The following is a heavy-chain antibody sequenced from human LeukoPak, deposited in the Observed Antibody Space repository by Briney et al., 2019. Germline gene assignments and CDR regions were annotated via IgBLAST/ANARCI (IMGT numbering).Heavy chain of an antibody. Sequence: TSETLSLTCAVYGGSFSGYYWSWIRQPPGKGLEWIGSIYYSGSTYYNPSLKSRVTISVDTSKNQFSLKLSSVTAADTAVYYCARHVGGYCSSTSCYPKYYYYYYMDVWGKGTTVTVSS. CDR3: ARHVGGYCSSTSCYPKYYYYYYMDV. D-gene: IGHD2-2*01. J-gene: IGHJ6*03. CDR2: IYYSGST. CDR1: GGSFSGYY. V-gene: IGHV4-34*01.